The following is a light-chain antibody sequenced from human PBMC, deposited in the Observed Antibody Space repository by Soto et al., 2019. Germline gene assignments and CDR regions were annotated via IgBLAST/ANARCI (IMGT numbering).Light chain of an antibody. Sequence: QSVLTQPASVSGSPGQSIAISCTGTSSDVGGYNYVSWYQQHPGKAPKLIVYDVSNRPSGVSNRFSGSKSGNTASLTISGLQAEDEDDYYCSSYTSSSTYVFGTGTKLTVL. CDR1: SSDVGGYNY. CDR2: DVS. V-gene: IGLV2-14*01. J-gene: IGLJ1*01. CDR3: SSYTSSSTYV.